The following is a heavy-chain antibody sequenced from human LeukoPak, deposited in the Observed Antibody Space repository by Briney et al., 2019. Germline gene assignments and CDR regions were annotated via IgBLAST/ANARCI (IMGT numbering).Heavy chain of an antibody. J-gene: IGHJ6*03. D-gene: IGHD3-22*01. Sequence: PSETLSLTCAVYGGSFSGYYWSWIRQPPGKGLEWIGYIYYSGSTNYNPSLKSRVTISVDTSKNQFSLKLSSVTAADTAVYYCAREGHYYDSSGYYSNYYYYYMDVWGKGTTVTVSS. CDR2: IYYSGST. CDR1: GGSFSGYY. CDR3: AREGHYYDSSGYYSNYYYYYMDV. V-gene: IGHV4-59*01.